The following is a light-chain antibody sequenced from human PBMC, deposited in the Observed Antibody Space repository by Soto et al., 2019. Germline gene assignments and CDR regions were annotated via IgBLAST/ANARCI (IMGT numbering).Light chain of an antibody. CDR2: GAS. CDR1: QSVGCTF. V-gene: IGKV3-20*01. J-gene: IGKJ1*01. Sequence: EIVMTQSAGPLSLSPGEGATLSCGASQSVGCTFLAWYQQKGGQAPRLLIHGASNSATGIPDRFSGSGSGTDFTLTISRLEPYDFALYYGQQYCGSPGMFRQGT. CDR3: QQYCGSPGM.